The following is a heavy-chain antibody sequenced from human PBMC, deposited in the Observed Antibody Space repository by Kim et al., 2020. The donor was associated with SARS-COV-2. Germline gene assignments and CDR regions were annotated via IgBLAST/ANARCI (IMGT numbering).Heavy chain of an antibody. CDR1: GYTFTSYD. Sequence: ASVKVSCKASGYTFTSYDINWVRQATGQGLEWMGWMNPNSGNTGYAQKFQGRVTMTRNTSISTAYMELSSLRSEDTAVYYCARGLVIFHYGSGSPREAYGMDVWGQGTTVTVSS. CDR3: ARGLVIFHYGSGSPREAYGMDV. CDR2: MNPNSGNT. D-gene: IGHD3-10*01. V-gene: IGHV1-8*01. J-gene: IGHJ6*02.